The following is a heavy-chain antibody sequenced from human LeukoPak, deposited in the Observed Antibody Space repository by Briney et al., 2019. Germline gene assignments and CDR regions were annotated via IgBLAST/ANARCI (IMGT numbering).Heavy chain of an antibody. Sequence: SVKVSCKASGGTFSSYAISWVRQAPGQGLEWMGRIIPIFGTANYAQKFQGRVAITTDESTSTAYMELSSLRSEDTAVYYCARDQDAFSSSSPYYWGQGTLVTVSS. CDR1: GGTFSSYA. V-gene: IGHV1-69*05. CDR3: ARDQDAFSSSSPYY. D-gene: IGHD6-6*01. J-gene: IGHJ4*02. CDR2: IIPIFGTA.